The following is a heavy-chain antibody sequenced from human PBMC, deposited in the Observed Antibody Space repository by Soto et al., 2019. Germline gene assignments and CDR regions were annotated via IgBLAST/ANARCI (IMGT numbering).Heavy chain of an antibody. V-gene: IGHV3-11*01. D-gene: IGHD2-2*01. CDR1: GFTFSDYY. CDR2: ISSSGRHM. Sequence: QVQLVESGGGLVKPGGSLRLSCAASGFTFSDYYMSWIRQAPGKGLEWVSYISSSGRHMFYADSVKGQFTISRDNAKNSLYLKMKSLRAEDTAVYYCARVYCSTTSCYGDVWGQGTTVTVSS. J-gene: IGHJ6*02. CDR3: ARVYCSTTSCYGDV.